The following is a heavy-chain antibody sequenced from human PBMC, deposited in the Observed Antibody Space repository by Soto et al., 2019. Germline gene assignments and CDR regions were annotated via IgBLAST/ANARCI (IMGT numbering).Heavy chain of an antibody. CDR3: ARGYTYGSFDN. CDR1: GYTFTGHY. J-gene: IGHJ4*02. D-gene: IGHD5-18*01. CDR2: INPNSGDI. V-gene: IGHV1-2*02. Sequence: ASVNVSCKTSGYTFTGHYIHWVRQAPGQGLEWMGWINPNSGDISYAEKFQGRVTMTRDTSISTAYMELSRLRSDDTAVYYCARGYTYGSFDNWAQGTLVTVSS.